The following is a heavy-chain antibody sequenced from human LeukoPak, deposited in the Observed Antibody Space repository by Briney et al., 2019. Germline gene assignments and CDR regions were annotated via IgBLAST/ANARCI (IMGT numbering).Heavy chain of an antibody. V-gene: IGHV3-48*03. J-gene: IGHJ6*04. CDR3: AELGITMIGGV. CDR1: GFTFGSYE. D-gene: IGHD3-10*02. Sequence: GGSLRLSCAASGFTFGSYEMNWVRQAPGRGLEWVSYISSSGSTIYYADSVKGRFTISRDNAKNSLYLQMNSLRAEDTAVYYCAELGITMIGGVWGKGTTVTISS. CDR2: ISSSGSTI.